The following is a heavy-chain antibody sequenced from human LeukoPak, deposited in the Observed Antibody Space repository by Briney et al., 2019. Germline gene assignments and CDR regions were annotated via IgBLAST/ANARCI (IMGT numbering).Heavy chain of an antibody. CDR3: GRLIRFAECYNWFDP. Sequence: SGPTLVKPTQTLTLTCTFSGFSLSSSGVGVGWIRQPPGKALEWLALIYWNDDKRYSSTLKSRLTITKDTSKNQVVLTMTNMDPVDTATYYCGRLIRFAECYNWFDPWGQGTLVTVSS. CDR1: GFSLSSSGVG. CDR2: IYWNDDK. D-gene: IGHD3-10*01. V-gene: IGHV2-5*01. J-gene: IGHJ5*02.